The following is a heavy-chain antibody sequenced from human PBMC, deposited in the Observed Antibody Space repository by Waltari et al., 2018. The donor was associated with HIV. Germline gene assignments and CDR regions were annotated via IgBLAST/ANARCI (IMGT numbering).Heavy chain of an antibody. CDR3: AKEEDFTIFGGHYYPFDY. CDR2: FSDDGSRE. J-gene: IGHJ4*02. Sequence: QVQLVASGGGVVQPGRSLRLSCAASGFSFETTPMHWLRQAPGKGIELVAFFSDDGSREQNAGSVRGRFTIFRDTSKNTLYLELGSLRGYDTAVYYWAKEEDFTIFGGHYYPFDYWGQGTLVTVSS. CDR1: GFSFETTP. D-gene: IGHD3-3*01. V-gene: IGHV3-30*15.